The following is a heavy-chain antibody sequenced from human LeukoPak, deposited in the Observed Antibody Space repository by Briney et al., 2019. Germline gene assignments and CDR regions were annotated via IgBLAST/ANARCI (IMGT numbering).Heavy chain of an antibody. V-gene: IGHV3-23*01. CDR1: GFTFSSYA. CDR3: AKDPRYSGYDYGVA. Sequence: GGSLRLSCAASGFTFSSYAMSWVRQAPGKGLEWVSAISGSGGSTYYAASVKGRFTISRDNSKNTLYLQMNSLRAEDTAVYYCAKDPRYSGYDYGVAWGQGTLVTVSS. CDR2: ISGSGGST. J-gene: IGHJ5*02. D-gene: IGHD5-12*01.